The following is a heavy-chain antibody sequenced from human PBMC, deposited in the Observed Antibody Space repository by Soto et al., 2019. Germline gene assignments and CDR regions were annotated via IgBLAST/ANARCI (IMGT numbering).Heavy chain of an antibody. J-gene: IGHJ5*02. Sequence: EVQLLESGGGLVQPGGSLRLSCVTSGFTFSNYWMSWVRQAPGRGLEWLANTSQDGSHKFYVDSVKGRFTISRDNANNSLYLQVNSLRAEDTAVYYCAIQPAPWGQGTLVTVSS. CDR3: AIQPAP. V-gene: IGHV3-7*01. CDR1: GFTFSNYW. CDR2: TSQDGSHK.